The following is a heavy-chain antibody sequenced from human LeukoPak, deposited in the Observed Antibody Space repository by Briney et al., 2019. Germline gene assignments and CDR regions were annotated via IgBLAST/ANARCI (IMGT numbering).Heavy chain of an antibody. CDR2: ISSNGGST. J-gene: IGHJ4*02. Sequence: GGSLRLSCAASGLTFSSYAMHWVRQAPGKGLEYVSAISSNGGSTYYANSVKGRFTISRDNSKNTLYLQMGSLRAEDMAVYYCARGRVTDYWGQGTLVTVSS. D-gene: IGHD3-9*01. V-gene: IGHV3-64*01. CDR1: GLTFSSYA. CDR3: ARGRVTDY.